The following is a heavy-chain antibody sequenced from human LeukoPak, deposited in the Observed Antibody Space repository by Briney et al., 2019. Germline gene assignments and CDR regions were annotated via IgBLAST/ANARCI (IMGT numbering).Heavy chain of an antibody. CDR3: AREVGSGSYYNTFDY. CDR1: GYTFTGYY. J-gene: IGHJ4*02. CDR2: TNPNSGGT. Sequence: ASVKVSCKASGYTFTGYYMHWVRQAPGQGLEWMGWTNPNSGGTNYAQKFQGRVTMTRDTSISTAYMELSRLRSDDTAVYYCAREVGSGSYYNTFDYWGQGTLVTVSS. V-gene: IGHV1-2*02. D-gene: IGHD3-10*01.